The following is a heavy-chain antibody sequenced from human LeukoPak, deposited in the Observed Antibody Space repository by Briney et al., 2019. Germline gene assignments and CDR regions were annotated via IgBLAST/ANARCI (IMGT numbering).Heavy chain of an antibody. Sequence: ASVKVSCKASGYTFTSYYMHWVRQAPGQGLEWMGIINPSGGSTSYAQKFQGRVTMTRDTSTSTVYMELSSLRSEDTAVYYCARDGYDSSGYPNWFDPWGQGTLVTVSS. CDR2: INPSGGST. D-gene: IGHD3-22*01. V-gene: IGHV1-46*01. J-gene: IGHJ5*02. CDR1: GYTFTSYY. CDR3: ARDGYDSSGYPNWFDP.